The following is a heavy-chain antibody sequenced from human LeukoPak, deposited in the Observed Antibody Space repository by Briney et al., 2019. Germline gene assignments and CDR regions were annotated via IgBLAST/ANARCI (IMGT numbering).Heavy chain of an antibody. CDR2: ISSLSGTI. D-gene: IGHD1-26*01. CDR3: ARDPYSGSYGDYYYYYMDV. V-gene: IGHV3-48*01. Sequence: GGSLRLSCAASGFIFSSYSMNWVRQAPGEGLEWVSYISSLSGTIYYADSVKGRFAISRDNAKNSLYLQMNSLRAEDTAVYYCARDPYSGSYGDYYYYYMDVWGKGTTVTISS. J-gene: IGHJ6*03. CDR1: GFIFSSYS.